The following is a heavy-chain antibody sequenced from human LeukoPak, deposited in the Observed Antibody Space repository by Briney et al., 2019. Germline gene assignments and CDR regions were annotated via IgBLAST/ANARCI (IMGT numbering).Heavy chain of an antibody. Sequence: ASVKVSCKASGGTFSSYAISWVRQAPGQGLEWMGGIIPIFGTANYAQKFQGRVTITTDESTSTAYMELSSLRSEDTAVYYCARDPGRGYYDSSGYSGWFDPWGQGTLVTVSS. CDR3: ARDPGRGYYDSSGYSGWFDP. D-gene: IGHD3-22*01. J-gene: IGHJ5*02. CDR1: GGTFSSYA. V-gene: IGHV1-69*05. CDR2: IIPIFGTA.